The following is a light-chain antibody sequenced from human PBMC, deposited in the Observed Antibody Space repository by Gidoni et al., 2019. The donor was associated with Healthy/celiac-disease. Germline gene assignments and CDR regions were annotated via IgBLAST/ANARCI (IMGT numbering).Light chain of an antibody. CDR1: QSVSSY. J-gene: IGKJ5*01. Sequence: DIVLIQSPATLSLSPGVRATLSCRASQSVSSYLAWYQQKPVKAPRLLLYGASNRAIGIPARFSGSGSETDFALTISSLEPEDFAVYYCQQRSDWPPITFGQGTRLGIK. CDR3: QQRSDWPPIT. V-gene: IGKV3-11*01. CDR2: GAS.